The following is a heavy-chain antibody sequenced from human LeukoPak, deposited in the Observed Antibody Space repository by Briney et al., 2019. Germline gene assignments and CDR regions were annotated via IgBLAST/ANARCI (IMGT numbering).Heavy chain of an antibody. V-gene: IGHV4-59*01. D-gene: IGHD3-16*02. CDR2: IYYSGST. CDR1: GGSISSYY. Sequence: SETLSLTCTVSGGSISSYYWSWIRQPPGKRLEWIGYIYYSGSTNYNPSLKSRVTISVDTSKNQFSLKLSSVTAADTAVYYCARECQDDYVWGSYRFSWFDPWGQGTLVTVSS. J-gene: IGHJ5*02. CDR3: ARECQDDYVWGSYRFSWFDP.